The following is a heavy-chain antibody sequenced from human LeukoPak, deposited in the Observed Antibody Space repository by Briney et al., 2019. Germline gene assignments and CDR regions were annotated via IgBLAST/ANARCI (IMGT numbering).Heavy chain of an antibody. CDR1: GGSFSGYY. J-gene: IGHJ5*02. D-gene: IGHD1-7*01. Sequence: SETLSLTCAVYGGSFSGYYWSWIRQPPGKGLEWIGEINHSGSTNYNPSLKSRVTISVDTSKNQFSLELSSVTAADTAVYYCARAWYNWNYSNRFDPWGQGTLVTVSS. CDR2: INHSGST. CDR3: ARAWYNWNYSNRFDP. V-gene: IGHV4-34*01.